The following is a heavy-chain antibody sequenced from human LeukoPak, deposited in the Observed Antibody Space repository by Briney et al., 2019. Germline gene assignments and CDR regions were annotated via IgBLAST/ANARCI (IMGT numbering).Heavy chain of an antibody. CDR3: ASNDYSSSDAFDI. CDR1: GGSISSYY. CDR2: IYTSGST. V-gene: IGHV4-4*07. D-gene: IGHD4-11*01. Sequence: SETLSLTCTVSGGSISSYYWSWIRQPAGKGLEWIGRIYTSGSTYYNPSLKSRVTMSVDTSKNQFSLKLSSVTAADTAVYYCASNDYSSSDAFDIWGQGTMVTVSS. J-gene: IGHJ3*02.